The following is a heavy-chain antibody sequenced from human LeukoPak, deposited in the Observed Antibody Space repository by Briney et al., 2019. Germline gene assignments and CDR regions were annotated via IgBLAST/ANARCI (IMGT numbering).Heavy chain of an antibody. CDR2: ISSDGSSK. J-gene: IGHJ4*02. V-gene: IGHV3-30*03. CDR1: GFTFSSYG. CDR3: AREGTTIVVALDY. Sequence: GGSLRLSCAASGFTFSSYGMHWVRQAPGKGLEWVAVISSDGSSKYYADSVKGRFTISRDNSKNTLYLQMKSLRAEDTAVYYCAREGTTIVVALDYWGQGTLVTVSS. D-gene: IGHD3-22*01.